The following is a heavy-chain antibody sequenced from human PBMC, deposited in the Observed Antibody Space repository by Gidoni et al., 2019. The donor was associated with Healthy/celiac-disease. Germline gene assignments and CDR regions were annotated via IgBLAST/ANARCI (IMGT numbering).Heavy chain of an antibody. Sequence: QVQLVESGGGVVQPGRSLRLSCAASGFTFSSYGMHCVRQAPGKGLEWVAVISYDGSNKYYADSVKGRFTISRDNSKNTLYLQMNSLRAEDTAVYYCAKGQNYDILTGYSGLDYWGQGTLVTVSS. D-gene: IGHD3-9*01. V-gene: IGHV3-30*18. J-gene: IGHJ4*02. CDR1: GFTFSSYG. CDR2: ISYDGSNK. CDR3: AKGQNYDILTGYSGLDY.